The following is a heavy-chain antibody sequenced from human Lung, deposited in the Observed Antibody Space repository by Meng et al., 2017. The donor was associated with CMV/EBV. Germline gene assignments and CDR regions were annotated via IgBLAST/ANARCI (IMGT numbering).Heavy chain of an antibody. J-gene: IGHJ6*02. V-gene: IGHV4-34*01. Sequence: VYGGSFSGYYWSWIRQPPGKGLEWIGEINHGGSTNYNPSLKSRVTISVDTSKNQFSLKLSSVTAADTTVYYCARMMGTYYYYGMDVWGQGTTVTVSS. CDR1: GGSFSGYY. CDR3: ARMMGTYYYYGMDV. D-gene: IGHD7-27*01. CDR2: INHGGST.